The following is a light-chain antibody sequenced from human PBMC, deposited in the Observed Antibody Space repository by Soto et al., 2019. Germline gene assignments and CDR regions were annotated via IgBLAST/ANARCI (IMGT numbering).Light chain of an antibody. CDR2: EVT. V-gene: IGLV2-14*01. CDR1: STDVGSCNY. J-gene: IGLJ1*01. Sequence: QSALIQPASVSGSPGQSITISCTGTSTDVGSCNYVSWYQQYPGKAPKLLIYEVTYRPSGLSHRFSGSKSGNTASLTISGLQAEDEADHYCSSCTSSNTLYVFGSGTKVTVL. CDR3: SSCTSSNTLYV.